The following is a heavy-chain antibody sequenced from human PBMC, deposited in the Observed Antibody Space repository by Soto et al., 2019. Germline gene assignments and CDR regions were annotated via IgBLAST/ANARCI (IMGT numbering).Heavy chain of an antibody. J-gene: IGHJ6*02. CDR2: ISYDGSNK. D-gene: IGHD6-6*01. CDR3: AREHIAARNYYYYGMDV. Sequence: QVQLVESGGGVVQPGRSLRLSCAASGFTFSSYAMHWVRQAPGKGLEWVAVISYDGSNKYYADSVKGRFTISRDNSKNTLDQQMNSLIAEDTAVYYCAREHIAARNYYYYGMDVWGQGPTVTVSS. V-gene: IGHV3-30-3*01. CDR1: GFTFSSYA.